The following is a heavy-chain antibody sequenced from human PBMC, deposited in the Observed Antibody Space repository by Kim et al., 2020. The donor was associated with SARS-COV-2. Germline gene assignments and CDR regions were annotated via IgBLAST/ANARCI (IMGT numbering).Heavy chain of an antibody. J-gene: IGHJ4*02. Sequence: GGSLRLSCAASGFTFSSYGMHWVRQAPGKGLEWVAVISYDGNNKYYADSVKGRFTISRDNSKNTLYLQMNSLRAEDTAVYYCAKVPYSGSYEDYFDYWGQGTLVTVSS. CDR1: GFTFSSYG. V-gene: IGHV3-30*18. CDR3: AKVPYSGSYEDYFDY. D-gene: IGHD1-26*01. CDR2: ISYDGNNK.